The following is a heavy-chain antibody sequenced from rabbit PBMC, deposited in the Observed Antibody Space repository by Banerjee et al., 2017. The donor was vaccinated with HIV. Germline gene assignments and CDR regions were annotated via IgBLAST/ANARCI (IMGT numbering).Heavy chain of an antibody. CDR1: GFSFSSNA. CDR3: ARRTSAYVGAGDL. D-gene: IGHD6-1*01. J-gene: IGHJ4*01. V-gene: IGHV1S45*01. CDR2: IYADGITT. Sequence: QEQLEESGGDLVKPGASLTLTCTASGFSFSSNAMCWVRQAPGKGLEWIACIYADGITTYYASWAKGRFTISKTSSTTVTLQMTSLTAADTATYFCARRTSAYVGAGDLWGQGTLVTVS.